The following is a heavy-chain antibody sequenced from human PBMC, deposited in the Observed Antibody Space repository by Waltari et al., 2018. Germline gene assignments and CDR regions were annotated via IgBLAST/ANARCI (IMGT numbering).Heavy chain of an antibody. CDR1: VGSFSGYY. CDR3: ARGVRGYCSGGSCYYYYYYMDV. CDR2: INHSGST. D-gene: IGHD2-15*01. V-gene: IGHV4-34*01. J-gene: IGHJ6*03. Sequence: QVQLQQWGAGLLKPSETLSLTCAVYVGSFSGYYWSWIRQPPGKGLDGIGEINHSGSTNYNPSLKSRVTISVDTSKNQFSLKLSSVTAADTAVYYCARGVRGYCSGGSCYYYYYYMDVWGKGTTVTVSS.